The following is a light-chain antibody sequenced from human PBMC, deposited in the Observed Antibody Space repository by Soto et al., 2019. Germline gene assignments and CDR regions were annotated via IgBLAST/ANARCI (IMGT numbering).Light chain of an antibody. Sequence: EIVMTQSPATLSVSPGERATLSCRASQSVSSNLAWYQQKPGQAPRLLIYGASTRATGIPARFSGSGSGTMFPFPLRRLQFETFSVYYCQQYNNWWTFGQGTKV. J-gene: IGKJ1*01. CDR1: QSVSSN. CDR3: QQYNNWWT. CDR2: GAS. V-gene: IGKV3-15*01.